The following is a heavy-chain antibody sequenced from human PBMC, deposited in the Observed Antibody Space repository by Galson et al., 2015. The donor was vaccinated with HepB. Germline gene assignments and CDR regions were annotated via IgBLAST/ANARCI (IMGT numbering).Heavy chain of an antibody. Sequence: SLRLSCAASGFTVSNNYMSWVRQAPGKGLEWVSVIYGGGITHYADSVRGRFTLSRDKSRHTLYLEMNSLGGEDTAVYYCVRDRHSGSQELAVGAYFDYWGQGTLVTVSS. CDR1: GFTVSNNY. CDR2: IYGGGIT. CDR3: VRDRHSGSQELAVGAYFDY. D-gene: IGHD1-26*01. V-gene: IGHV3-53*01. J-gene: IGHJ4*02.